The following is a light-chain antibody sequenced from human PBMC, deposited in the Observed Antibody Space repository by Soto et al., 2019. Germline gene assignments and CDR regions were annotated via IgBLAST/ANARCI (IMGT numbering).Light chain of an antibody. CDR2: GAS. CDR3: QQYGSSPRS. J-gene: IGKJ5*01. Sequence: EIVLTQSPGTLSFSPGERSTLSCRSSQSASNSYLAWYQQKPGQAPRLLIYGASSRATGIPDRFSGSGSGTDFTLTISRLEPEDFAVYYCQQYGSSPRSFGQGTRLEIK. V-gene: IGKV3-20*01. CDR1: QSASNSY.